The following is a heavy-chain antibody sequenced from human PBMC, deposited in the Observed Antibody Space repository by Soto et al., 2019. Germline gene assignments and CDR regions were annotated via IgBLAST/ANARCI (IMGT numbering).Heavy chain of an antibody. D-gene: IGHD3-22*01. Sequence: LALTCAVYGGSFSGYYWSWIRQPPGKGLEWIGEINHSGSTNYNPSLKSRVTISVDTSKNQFSLKLSSVTAADTAVYYCARQESYYYDSSGYAFDIWGQGTMVTVSS. V-gene: IGHV4-34*01. CDR1: GGSFSGYY. J-gene: IGHJ3*02. CDR2: INHSGST. CDR3: ARQESYYYDSSGYAFDI.